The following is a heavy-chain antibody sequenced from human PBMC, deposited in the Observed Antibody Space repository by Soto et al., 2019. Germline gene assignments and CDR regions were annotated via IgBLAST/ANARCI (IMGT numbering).Heavy chain of an antibody. D-gene: IGHD2-2*01. Sequence: SETLSLTCAVYGGSFSGYYWSWIRQPPGKGLEWIGEINHSGSTNYNPSLKSRVTISVDTSKNQFSLKLSSVTAADTAVYYCARGSRRSTLVVVPAAFPFDYWGQGTLVTVSS. CDR2: INHSGST. J-gene: IGHJ4*02. V-gene: IGHV4-34*01. CDR3: ARGSRRSTLVVVPAAFPFDY. CDR1: GGSFSGYY.